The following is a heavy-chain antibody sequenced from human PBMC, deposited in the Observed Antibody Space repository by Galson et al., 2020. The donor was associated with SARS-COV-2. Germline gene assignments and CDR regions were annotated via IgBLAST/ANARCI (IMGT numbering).Heavy chain of an antibody. V-gene: IGHV7-4-1*02. J-gene: IGHJ6*03. CDR3: ARAEEGIVVVPAAIGRDYYYYMDV. Sequence: ASVKVSCKASGYTFTSYAMNWVRQAPGQGLEWMGWINTNTGNTTYAQGFTGRFVFSLDTSVSTAYLQISSLKAEDTAVYYCARAEEGIVVVPAAIGRDYYYYMDVWGKGTTVTVSS. D-gene: IGHD2-2*01. CDR1: GYTFTSYA. CDR2: INTNTGNT.